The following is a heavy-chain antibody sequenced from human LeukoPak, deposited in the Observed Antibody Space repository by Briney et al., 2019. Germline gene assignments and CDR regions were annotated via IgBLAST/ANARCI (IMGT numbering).Heavy chain of an antibody. D-gene: IGHD2-2*01. CDR1: GYTFTSYG. J-gene: IGHJ4*02. V-gene: IGHV1-18*01. CDR3: ARAEYCSSTSCYSGGRLYSSSAGDY. Sequence: ASVKVSCKASGYTFTSYGISWVRQAPGQGLEWMGWISAYNSNTNYAQKLQGRVTMTTDTSTSTAYVELRSLRSDDTAVYYCARAEYCSSTSCYSGGRLYSSSAGDYWGQGTLVTVSS. CDR2: ISAYNSNT.